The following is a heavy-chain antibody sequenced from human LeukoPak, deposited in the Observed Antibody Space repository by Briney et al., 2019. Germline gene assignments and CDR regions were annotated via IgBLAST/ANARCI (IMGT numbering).Heavy chain of an antibody. Sequence: PSETLSLTCTVSGGSISSSSYYWGWIRQPPGKGLEWIGSIYYSGSTYYNPSLKSRVTISVDTSKNQFSLKLSSVTAADTAVYYCARSVRAAPGAWFDPWGQGTLVTVSS. CDR2: IYYSGST. CDR3: ARSVRAAPGAWFDP. CDR1: GGSISSSSYY. V-gene: IGHV4-39*07. D-gene: IGHD6-13*01. J-gene: IGHJ5*02.